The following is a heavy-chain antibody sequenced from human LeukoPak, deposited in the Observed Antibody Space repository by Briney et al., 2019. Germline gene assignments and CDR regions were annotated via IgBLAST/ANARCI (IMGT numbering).Heavy chain of an antibody. Sequence: GGSLRLSCAASGFTFSSYAMSWVRQAPGKGLEWVSAISGSGGSTYYADSVKGRFTISRDNSKNTLYLQMNSLRAEDTAVYYCAKAIVVVVAAPYYYYGTDVWGQGTTVTVSS. CDR3: AKAIVVVVAAPYYYYGTDV. D-gene: IGHD2-15*01. CDR2: ISGSGGST. J-gene: IGHJ6*02. CDR1: GFTFSSYA. V-gene: IGHV3-23*01.